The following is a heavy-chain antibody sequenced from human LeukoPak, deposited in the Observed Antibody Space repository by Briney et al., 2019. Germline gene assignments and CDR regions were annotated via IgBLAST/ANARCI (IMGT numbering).Heavy chain of an antibody. D-gene: IGHD3-22*01. J-gene: IGHJ4*02. CDR3: VRALYDGSGYYSHFDY. CDR2: ISSSGSTI. CDR1: GFTFSSYS. V-gene: IGHV3-48*04. Sequence: GGSLRLSCAASGFTFSSYSMDWVRQAPGKGLEWVSYISSSGSTIYYADSVKGRFTISRDNAKKSLYLQMNSLRTEDTAVYYCVRALYDGSGYYSHFDYWGQGTLVTVSS.